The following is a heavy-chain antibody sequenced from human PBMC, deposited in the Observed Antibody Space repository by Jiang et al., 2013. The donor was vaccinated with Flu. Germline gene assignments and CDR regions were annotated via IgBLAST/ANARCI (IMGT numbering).Heavy chain of an antibody. CDR3: ARTYLTMVRGVSYGMDV. V-gene: IGHV7-4-1*02. J-gene: IGHJ6*02. CDR1: GYTFTSYA. D-gene: IGHD3-10*01. Sequence: KASGYTFTSYAMNWVRQAPGQGLEWMGWINTNTGNPTYAQGFTGRFVFSLDTSVSTAYLQISSLKAEDTAVYYCARTYLTMVRGVSYGMDVWGQGTTVTVSS. CDR2: INTNTGNP.